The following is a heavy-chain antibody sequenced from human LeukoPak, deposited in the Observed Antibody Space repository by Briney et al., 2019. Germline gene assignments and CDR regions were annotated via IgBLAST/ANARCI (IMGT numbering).Heavy chain of an antibody. CDR3: ARGGPKDIVVVGAFDI. CDR1: GGSISSCGYY. Sequence: SETLSLTCTLSGGSISSCGYYWSWIRQHPGKGLEWIGYIYYSGSTYYNPSLKSRVTISVDTSKNQFSLKLSSVTAADTAVYYCARGGPKDIVVVGAFDIWGQGTMVTVSS. V-gene: IGHV4-31*03. J-gene: IGHJ3*02. CDR2: IYYSGST. D-gene: IGHD2-15*01.